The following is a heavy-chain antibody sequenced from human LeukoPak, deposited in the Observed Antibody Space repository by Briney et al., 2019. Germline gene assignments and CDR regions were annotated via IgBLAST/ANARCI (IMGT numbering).Heavy chain of an antibody. D-gene: IGHD3-3*01. CDR1: GDSISSSY. CDR3: ARGPRDYDFWSGPD. CDR2: IYYSGST. Sequence: SETLSLTCTVSGDSISSSYWSWIRQPPGKGLEWIGSIYYSGSTYYNPSLKSRVTISVDTSKNQFSLKLSSVTAADTAVYYCARGPRDYDFWSGPDWGQGTLVTVSS. J-gene: IGHJ4*02. V-gene: IGHV4-59*05.